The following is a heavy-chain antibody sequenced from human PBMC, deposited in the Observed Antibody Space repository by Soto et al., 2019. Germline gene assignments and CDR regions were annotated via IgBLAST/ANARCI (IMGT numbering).Heavy chain of an antibody. CDR1: WFTCSGHY. CDR3: AREGGYYDSSGYDY. CDR2: IYSGGST. V-gene: IGHV3-53*01. D-gene: IGHD3-22*01. Sequence: GSLRVSCTSSWFTCSGHYMSFVRHTPGKGLEWVSVIYSGGSTYYADSVKGRFTISRDNSKNTLYLQMNSLRAEDTAVYYCAREGGYYDSSGYDYWGQGTLVTVSS. J-gene: IGHJ4*02.